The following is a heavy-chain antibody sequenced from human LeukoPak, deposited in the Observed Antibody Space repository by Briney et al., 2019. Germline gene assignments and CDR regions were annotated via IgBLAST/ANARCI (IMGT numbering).Heavy chain of an antibody. CDR3: AKDAITLVRGVVIDYFYYGMDV. V-gene: IGHV3-23*01. D-gene: IGHD3-10*01. J-gene: IGHJ6*02. CDR1: GFTFSNYA. CDR2: ISASGIST. Sequence: GGSLRLSCAASGFTFSNYAMSWVRQAPGKGLEWVSGISASGISTYYADSVKGRFTISRDNAGNTLSLQMNSLRAEDTAVYYCAKDAITLVRGVVIDYFYYGMDVWGQGTTVTVSS.